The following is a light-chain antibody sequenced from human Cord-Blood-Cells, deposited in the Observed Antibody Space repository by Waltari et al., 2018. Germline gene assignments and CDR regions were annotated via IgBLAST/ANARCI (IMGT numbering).Light chain of an antibody. Sequence: DIQMTPSPSSLSASVGDRVTITCRASPGISSYLNWSQQKPGKAPKLLIYAASSLQSGVPSRFSGSGSGTDFTLTISSLQPEDFATYYCQQSYSTPFTFGPGTKVDIK. J-gene: IGKJ3*01. CDR3: QQSYSTPFT. CDR2: AAS. V-gene: IGKV1-39*01. CDR1: PGISSY.